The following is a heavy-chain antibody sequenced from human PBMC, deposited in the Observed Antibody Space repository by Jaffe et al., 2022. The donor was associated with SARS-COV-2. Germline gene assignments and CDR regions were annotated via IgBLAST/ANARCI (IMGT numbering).Heavy chain of an antibody. CDR1: GFTFSSYW. J-gene: IGHJ6*02. CDR2: IKQDGSEK. V-gene: IGHV3-7*01. D-gene: IGHD3-16*02. CDR3: ARGFVYDYVWGSYRPQGGMDV. Sequence: EVQLVESGGGLVQPGGSLRLSCAASGFTFSSYWMSWVRQAPGKGLEWVANIKQDGSEKYYVDSVKGRFTISRDNAKNSLYLQMNSLRAEDTAVYYCARGFVYDYVWGSYRPQGGMDVWGQGTTVTVSS.